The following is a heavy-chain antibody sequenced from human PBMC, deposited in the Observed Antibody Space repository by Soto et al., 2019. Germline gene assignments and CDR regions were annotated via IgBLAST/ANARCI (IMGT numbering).Heavy chain of an antibody. D-gene: IGHD2-2*01. CDR3: GGWGDCSSTSCYEAFDI. Sequence: RSETLSLTCAVSGGSIISSNCLILFRHPPGKGLEWIGEIYHSGSTNYNPSLKSRVTISVDKSKNQFSLKLSSVTAADTAVYYCGGWGDCSSTSCYEAFDIWGQGTMVTVSS. V-gene: IGHV4-4*02. CDR1: GGSIISSNC. CDR2: IYHSGST. J-gene: IGHJ3*02.